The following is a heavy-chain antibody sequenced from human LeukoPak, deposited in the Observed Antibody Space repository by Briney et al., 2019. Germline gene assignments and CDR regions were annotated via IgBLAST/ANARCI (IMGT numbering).Heavy chain of an antibody. Sequence: PGGSPRLSCAVSGFTFSTYWMSWVRQAPGKGLEWVGNIKEDGSEKYYVDSMKGRFTISRDNAKNSLYLQMNSLRVEDTAVYYCARDSFETDIDYWGQGTLVTVSS. CDR3: ARDSFETDIDY. CDR1: GFTFSTYW. CDR2: IKEDGSEK. V-gene: IGHV3-7*01. D-gene: IGHD1-14*01. J-gene: IGHJ4*02.